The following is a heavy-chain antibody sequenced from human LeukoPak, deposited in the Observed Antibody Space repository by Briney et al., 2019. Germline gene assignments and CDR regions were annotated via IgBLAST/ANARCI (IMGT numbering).Heavy chain of an antibody. D-gene: IGHD2-15*01. CDR3: TRLEDVVVVGAHDY. J-gene: IGHJ4*02. CDR2: IRSKANNYAT. CDR1: GFTFSSYA. Sequence: PGRSLRLSCAASGFTFSSYAMHWVRQASGKGLEWVGRIRSKANNYATEYAASVKGRFTISRDDSKNTAYLQMNNLKTEDTAVYYCTRLEDVVVVGAHDYWGQGTLVTVSS. V-gene: IGHV3-73*01.